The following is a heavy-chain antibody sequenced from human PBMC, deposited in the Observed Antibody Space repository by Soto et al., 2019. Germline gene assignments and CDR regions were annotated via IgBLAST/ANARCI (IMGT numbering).Heavy chain of an antibody. D-gene: IGHD4-17*01. J-gene: IGHJ6*03. CDR1: GGSFSGYY. V-gene: IGHV4-34*01. CDR3: ARARGYGDYVLYYYYYMDV. CDR2: INHSGST. Sequence: QVQLQQWGAGLLKPSETLSLTCAVYGGSFSGYYWSWIRQPPGKGLEWIGEINHSGSTNYNPSLKSRVTISVDTSKNQFSLQLSSVTAADTAVYYCARARGYGDYVLYYYYYMDVWGKGTTVTVSS.